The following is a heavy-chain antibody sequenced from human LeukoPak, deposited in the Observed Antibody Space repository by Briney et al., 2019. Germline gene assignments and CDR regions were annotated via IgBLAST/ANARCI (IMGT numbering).Heavy chain of an antibody. Sequence: PGGSLRLSCAASGFTFSSYAMHWVRQAPGKGLEWVAVIWYDGSNKYYADSVKGRFTISRDNSKNTLYLQMNSLRAEDTAVYYCARDSWFGELYGMDVWGQGTTVTVSS. CDR1: GFTFSSYA. CDR3: ARDSWFGELYGMDV. D-gene: IGHD3-10*01. CDR2: IWYDGSNK. J-gene: IGHJ6*02. V-gene: IGHV3-33*08.